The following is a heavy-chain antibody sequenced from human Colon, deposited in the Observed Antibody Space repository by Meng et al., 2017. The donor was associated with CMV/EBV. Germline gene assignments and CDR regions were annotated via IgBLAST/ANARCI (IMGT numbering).Heavy chain of an antibody. V-gene: IGHV1-46*02. D-gene: IGHD3-10*01. Sequence: ASVKVSCKASGYAFNKYYFHWVRQAPGQGLEWMGIINPGGDSTNYAQSFQGRVTMTRDTSTSTVYMELSGLRSDDTAVYYCARDNPQPRWGWSGSPAEYWGGGSLVTVSS. J-gene: IGHJ4*02. CDR3: ARDNPQPRWGWSGSPAEY. CDR1: GYAFNKYY. CDR2: INPGGDST.